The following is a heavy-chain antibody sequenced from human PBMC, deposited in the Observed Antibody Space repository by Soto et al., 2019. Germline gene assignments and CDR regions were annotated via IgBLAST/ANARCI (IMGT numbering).Heavy chain of an antibody. Sequence: VHLVESGGGLVQPGRSLRLSCTASGFTFDHYAMHWVRQVPGKGLEWVSSISWNSGNIVYADSVKGRFTISRDSANNSLYLQMSSLRTEDTALYYCAKGAVTSIFGYFDYWGQGTLVTVSS. V-gene: IGHV3-9*01. D-gene: IGHD3-3*01. CDR2: ISWNSGNI. CDR3: AKGAVTSIFGYFDY. J-gene: IGHJ4*02. CDR1: GFTFDHYA.